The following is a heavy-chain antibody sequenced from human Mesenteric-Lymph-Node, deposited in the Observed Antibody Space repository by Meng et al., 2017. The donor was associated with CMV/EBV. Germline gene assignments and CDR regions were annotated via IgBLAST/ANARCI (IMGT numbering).Heavy chain of an antibody. Sequence: GESLKISCAASRFTFSGYAMHWVRQAPGKGLEWVAVISYDGSNKYYADSVKGRFTISRDNSKNTLYLQMNSLRAEDTAVYYCARDNVLRFLEWSGGFDPWGQGTLVTVSS. CDR2: ISYDGSNK. J-gene: IGHJ5*02. V-gene: IGHV3-30-3*01. CDR3: ARDNVLRFLEWSGGFDP. CDR1: RFTFSGYA. D-gene: IGHD3-3*01.